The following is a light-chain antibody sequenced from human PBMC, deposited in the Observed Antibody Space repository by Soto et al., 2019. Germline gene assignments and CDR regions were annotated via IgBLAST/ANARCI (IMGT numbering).Light chain of an antibody. J-gene: IGKJ5*01. Sequence: SVLTQSPGALSLYPGERATLSCRASQSVSSSYLAWYQQKPGQAPRLLIYGASSRATGIPDRFSGSGSGTDFTLTISRLEPEDFAVYYCQQYGSSPLTFGQRTRLEI. CDR3: QQYGSSPLT. CDR1: QSVSSSY. CDR2: GAS. V-gene: IGKV3-20*01.